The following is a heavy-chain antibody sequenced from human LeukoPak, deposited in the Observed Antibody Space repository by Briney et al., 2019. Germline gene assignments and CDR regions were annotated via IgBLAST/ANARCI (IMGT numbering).Heavy chain of an antibody. Sequence: KSSETLSLTCTVSGGSISSSSYYWGWIRQPPGKGLEWIGSIYYSGSTYYNPSLKSRVTISVDTSKNQFSLKLSSVTAADTAVYYCARVSEVATIFDYWGQGTLVTVSS. V-gene: IGHV4-39*07. CDR3: ARVSEVATIFDY. CDR1: GGSISSSSYY. D-gene: IGHD5-12*01. CDR2: IYYSGST. J-gene: IGHJ4*02.